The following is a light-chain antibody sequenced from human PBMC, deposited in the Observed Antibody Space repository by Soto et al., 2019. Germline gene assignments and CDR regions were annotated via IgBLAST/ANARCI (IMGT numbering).Light chain of an antibody. Sequence: EIVLTQSPAPLSLSPGERATLSCMASQSVSSSYLAWYQQKPGQAPRLLIYGASSRATGIPDRFSGSGSGTDFTLTISRLEPEDFAVFYCQQYGSSAWTFGQGTKVDI. CDR3: QQYGSSAWT. J-gene: IGKJ1*01. CDR2: GAS. V-gene: IGKV3-20*01. CDR1: QSVSSSY.